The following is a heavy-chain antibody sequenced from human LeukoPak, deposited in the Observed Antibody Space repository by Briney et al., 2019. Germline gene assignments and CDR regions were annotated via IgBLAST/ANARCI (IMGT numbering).Heavy chain of an antibody. CDR3: VYGGGYFQH. CDR1: GFTFCSYS. CDR2: ISSSSNNI. J-gene: IGHJ1*01. D-gene: IGHD4-23*01. Sequence: PGGSLRLSXAASGFTFCSYSMDWVRQAPGKGLEWVSSISSSSNNIYYADSVKGRFTISRDNGKNSLYLLMNSLRAEDTAVYYCVYGGGYFQHWGQGTLVTVSS. V-gene: IGHV3-21*01.